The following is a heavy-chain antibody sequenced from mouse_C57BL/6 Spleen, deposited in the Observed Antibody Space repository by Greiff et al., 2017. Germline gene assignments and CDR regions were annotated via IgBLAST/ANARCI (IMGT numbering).Heavy chain of an antibody. CDR2: IDPSDSYT. J-gene: IGHJ2*01. D-gene: IGHD1-1*01. Sequence: QVQLQQPGAELVKPGASVKLSCKASGYTFTSYWMQWVKQRPGQGLEWIGEIDPSDSYTNYNQKFKGKATLTVDPSSSTTYMQLSSLTSEDSAVCYCARGQYYGSSPYYFDYWGQGTTLTVSS. CDR1: GYTFTSYW. CDR3: ARGQYYGSSPYYFDY. V-gene: IGHV1-50*01.